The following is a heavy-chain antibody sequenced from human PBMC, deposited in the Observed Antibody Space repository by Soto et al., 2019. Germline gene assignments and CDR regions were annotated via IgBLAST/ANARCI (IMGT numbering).Heavy chain of an antibody. V-gene: IGHV5-51*01. Sequence: PGESLKISCKGSGYSFTSYWIGWVRQMPGKGLEWMGIIYPGDSDTRYSPSFQGQVTISADKSISTAYLQWSSLKASDTAMYYCARLKNTGGYSSGWLQGTSDYYGMDVWGQGTTVTVSS. D-gene: IGHD6-19*01. CDR3: ARLKNTGGYSSGWLQGTSDYYGMDV. CDR2: IYPGDSDT. CDR1: GYSFTSYW. J-gene: IGHJ6*02.